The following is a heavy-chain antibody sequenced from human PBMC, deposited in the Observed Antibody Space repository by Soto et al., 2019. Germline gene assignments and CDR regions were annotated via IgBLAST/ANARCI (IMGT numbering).Heavy chain of an antibody. D-gene: IGHD3-9*01. CDR3: ARADYDILTGSYAVDV. J-gene: IGHJ6*02. CDR2: VSSSGNT. Sequence: QVQLQESGPGLVKPSETLSLTCTVSGGSMGNYYWFWIRQFAGKEREWIGRVSSSGNTNDNPSLKSRATLSIDTSKNQFSLKLSSVTAADTAVYYCARADYDILTGSYAVDVWGQGTTVTVSS. V-gene: IGHV4-4*07. CDR1: GGSMGNYY.